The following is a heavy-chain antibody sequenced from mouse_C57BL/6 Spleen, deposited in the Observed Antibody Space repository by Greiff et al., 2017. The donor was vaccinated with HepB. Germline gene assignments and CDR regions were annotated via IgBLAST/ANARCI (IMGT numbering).Heavy chain of an antibody. Sequence: EVQLQQSGPGLVKPSQSLSLTCSVTGYSITSGYYWNWIRQFPGNKLEWMGYISYDGSNNYNPSLKNRISITRDTSKNQFFLKLNSVTTEDTATYYCARGDTTLYFDYWGQGTTLTVSS. D-gene: IGHD1-1*01. CDR3: ARGDTTLYFDY. CDR2: ISYDGSN. V-gene: IGHV3-6*01. CDR1: GYSITSGYY. J-gene: IGHJ2*01.